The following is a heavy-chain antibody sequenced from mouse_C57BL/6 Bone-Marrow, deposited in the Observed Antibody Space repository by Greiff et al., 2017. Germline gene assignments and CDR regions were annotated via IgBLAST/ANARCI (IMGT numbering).Heavy chain of an antibody. D-gene: IGHD1-1*01. V-gene: IGHV14-4*01. CDR3: TPTVVAKGGD. J-gene: IGHJ2*01. Sequence: EVKLVESGAELVRPGASVKLSCTASGFNIKDDYMHWVKQRPEQGLEWIGWIDPENGDTEYASKFQGKATITADTSSNTAYLQLSSLTSEDTAVYYCTPTVVAKGGDWGQGTTLTVSS. CDR1: GFNIKDDY. CDR2: IDPENGDT.